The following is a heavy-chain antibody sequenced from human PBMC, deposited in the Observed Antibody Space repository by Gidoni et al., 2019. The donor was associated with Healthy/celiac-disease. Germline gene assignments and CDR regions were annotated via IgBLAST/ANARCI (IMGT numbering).Heavy chain of an antibody. V-gene: IGHV3-7*01. CDR3: ARVLTTGHSLYYYYYAMDV. D-gene: IGHD4-17*01. CDR2: RKPDGSEK. Sequence: EVQLVEAGGGLVQPGGSRRLSCAASGFPFTGYGMSCVRQAPGKGLEWVANRKPDGSEKYYVDSVRGRFTISRDNAKNSLFLQMNSLRAEDTAVFYCARVLTTGHSLYYYYYAMDVWGQGTTVTVSS. CDR1: GFPFTGYG. J-gene: IGHJ6*02.